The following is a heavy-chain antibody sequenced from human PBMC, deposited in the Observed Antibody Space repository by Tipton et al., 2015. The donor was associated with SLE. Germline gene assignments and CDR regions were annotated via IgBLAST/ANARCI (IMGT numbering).Heavy chain of an antibody. J-gene: IGHJ3*02. D-gene: IGHD6-19*01. V-gene: IGHV4-39*01. CDR2: IYYSGST. Sequence: TLSLTCKVSGGSISSSTYYWGWVRQPPGKGLEWIGSIYYSGSTNYNPSLKSRVTISVDKSKNQFSLKLSSVTAADTAVYYCARHRGGIAVAGRAFDIWGQRIRVTVSS. CDR3: ARHRGGIAVAGRAFDI. CDR1: GGSISSSTYY.